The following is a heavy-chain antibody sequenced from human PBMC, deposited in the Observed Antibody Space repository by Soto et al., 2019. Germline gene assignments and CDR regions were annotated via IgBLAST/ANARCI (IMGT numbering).Heavy chain of an antibody. CDR1: GGPVSSNNW. J-gene: IGHJ4*02. CDR2: IYHTGAT. Sequence: QVQLQESGPGLVKPSGTLSLTCAVSGGPVSSNNWWNWVRQPPGKGLEWIGEIYHTGATNYNPSLKSRVTISVDKSKDQVSLNLNSVTAADTAVYYCARRGARYSPFDYWGQGTLVTVSS. V-gene: IGHV4-4*02. CDR3: ARRGARYSPFDY. D-gene: IGHD2-15*01.